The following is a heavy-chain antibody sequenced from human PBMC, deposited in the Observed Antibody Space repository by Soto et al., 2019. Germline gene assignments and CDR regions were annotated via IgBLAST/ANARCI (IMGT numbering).Heavy chain of an antibody. CDR3: ARESGGATATLDYYYFYMDV. Sequence: QVQLVQSGAEVKKPGASVTVSCKASGYRFSDYYLHWVRQAPGQGPEWMGWMNPNSCDTKYAQKFKGRVTMTRDTSVRTAFMELNWLKSDDTAVYYCARESGGATATLDYYYFYMDVWGIGTTVTVSS. D-gene: IGHD5-12*01. CDR1: GYRFSDYY. CDR2: MNPNSCDT. J-gene: IGHJ6*03. V-gene: IGHV1-2*02.